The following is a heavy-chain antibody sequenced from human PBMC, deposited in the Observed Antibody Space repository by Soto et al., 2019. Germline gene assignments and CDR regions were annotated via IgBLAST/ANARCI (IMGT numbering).Heavy chain of an antibody. CDR1: GFTFSDYY. Sequence: GGSLRLSCAASGFTFSDYYMSWIRQAPGKGLEWVSYISSSGSTIYYADSVKGRFTISRDNAKNSLYLQMNSLRAEDTAVYYCASYDFWSGYYDAFDIWGQGTMVTVSS. D-gene: IGHD3-3*01. J-gene: IGHJ3*02. CDR2: ISSSGSTI. V-gene: IGHV3-11*01. CDR3: ASYDFWSGYYDAFDI.